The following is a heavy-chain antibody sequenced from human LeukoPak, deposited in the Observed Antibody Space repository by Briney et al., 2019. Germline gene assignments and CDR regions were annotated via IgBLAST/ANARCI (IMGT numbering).Heavy chain of an antibody. J-gene: IGHJ4*02. Sequence: SETLSLTCTVSGGSISSSSYYWGWIRQPPGKGLEWIGSIYYSGSTYYNPSLKSRVTISVDTSKNQFSLKLSSVTAADTAVYYCARNIEEFDYWGQGTLVTVSS. D-gene: IGHD2/OR15-2a*01. V-gene: IGHV4-39*01. CDR1: GGSISSSSYY. CDR2: IYYSGST. CDR3: ARNIEEFDY.